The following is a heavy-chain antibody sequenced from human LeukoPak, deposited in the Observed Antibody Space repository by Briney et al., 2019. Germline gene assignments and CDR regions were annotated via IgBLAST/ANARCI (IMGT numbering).Heavy chain of an antibody. CDR2: IYPGDSDT. Sequence: ESLKLSCKGSGYSFTRYWIGWVRQVPGKGLEWMGIIYPGDSDTRYSPSFQGQVTISADKSISTAYLQWSSLKASDTAMYYCARRSSYGYVIYYWGQGTLVTVSS. J-gene: IGHJ4*02. D-gene: IGHD5-18*01. CDR3: ARRSSYGYVIYY. V-gene: IGHV5-51*01. CDR1: GYSFTRYW.